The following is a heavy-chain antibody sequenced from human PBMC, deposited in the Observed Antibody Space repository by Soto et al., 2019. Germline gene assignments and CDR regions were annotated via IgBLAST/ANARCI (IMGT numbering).Heavy chain of an antibody. CDR2: IYSGGST. D-gene: IGHD3-9*01. V-gene: IGHV3-53*02. J-gene: IGHJ4*02. CDR3: ASTGILTGYYYYFDY. CDR1: GFTVSSNY. Sequence: EVQLVETGGGLIQPGGSLRLSCAASGFTVSSNYMSWVRQAPGKGLEWVSVIYSGGSTYYADSVKGRFSISRDNSKNTRYLQMNSMRAEDTAVYYCASTGILTGYYYYFDYWGQGTLVTVSS.